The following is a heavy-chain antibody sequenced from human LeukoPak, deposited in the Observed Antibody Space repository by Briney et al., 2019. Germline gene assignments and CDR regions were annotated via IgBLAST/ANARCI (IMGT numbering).Heavy chain of an antibody. J-gene: IGHJ3*02. Sequence: SETLSLTCGVYGGSFSGYYWSWLRQPPGKGLEWIGEINHSGSTNYNSSLKSRVTISVDTSKNQFSLKLSSVTAADTAVYYCARGGQSGSYPPGGLITTDDAFDIWGQGTMVTVSS. CDR1: GGSFSGYY. CDR3: ARGGQSGSYPPGGLITTDDAFDI. CDR2: INHSGST. D-gene: IGHD1-26*01. V-gene: IGHV4-34*01.